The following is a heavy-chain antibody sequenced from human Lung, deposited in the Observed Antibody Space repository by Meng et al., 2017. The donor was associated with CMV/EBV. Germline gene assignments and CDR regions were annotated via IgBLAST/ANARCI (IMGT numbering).Heavy chain of an antibody. CDR1: GYSFTSYW. V-gene: IGHV5-51*01. CDR3: ARYPRYCSSTSCYFDD. Sequence: GESXKISCKGSGYSFTSYWIGWVRQMPGKGLEWMGIIYPGDSDTRYSPSFQGQVTISADKSISTAYLQWSSLTASDTAMYYCARYPRYCSSTSCYFDDWGQGTXVTVYS. CDR2: IYPGDSDT. J-gene: IGHJ4*02. D-gene: IGHD2-2*01.